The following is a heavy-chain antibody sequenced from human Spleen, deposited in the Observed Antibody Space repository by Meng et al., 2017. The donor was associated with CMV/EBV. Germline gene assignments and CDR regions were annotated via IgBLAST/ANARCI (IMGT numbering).Heavy chain of an antibody. J-gene: IGHJ4*02. CDR1: GYTVSSYG. CDR2: ISGYNGNT. V-gene: IGHV1-18*01. CDR3: ARKTLGGYFDY. D-gene: IGHD3-16*01. Sequence: SCEAYGYTVSSYGLDWVRQAPGQGLEWLGSISGYNGNTNYAQKVQGRVTMTIDTSTSTAYMELRSLRSDDTAVYYCARKTLGGYFDYWGQGTPVTVSS.